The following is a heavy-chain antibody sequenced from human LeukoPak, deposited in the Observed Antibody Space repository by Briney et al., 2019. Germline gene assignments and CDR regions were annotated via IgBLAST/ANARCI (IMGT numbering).Heavy chain of an antibody. Sequence: PGGSLRLSCAASGFTVSSNYMSWVRQAPGKGLEWVSVIYSGGSTYYADSVKGRFTISRDNSKNTLYLQMNSLGAEDTAVYYCARDSPDTAMDGWYSYGMDVWRRGPTVSVSS. CDR2: IYSGGST. V-gene: IGHV3-66*02. J-gene: IGHJ6*02. D-gene: IGHD5-18*01. CDR1: GFTVSSNY. CDR3: ARDSPDTAMDGWYSYGMDV.